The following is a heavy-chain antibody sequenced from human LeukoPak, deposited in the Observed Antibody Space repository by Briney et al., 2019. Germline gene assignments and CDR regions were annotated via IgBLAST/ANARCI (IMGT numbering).Heavy chain of an antibody. J-gene: IGHJ4*02. CDR3: ARDRAWNYFDY. CDR1: GFTFSRHG. Sequence: GESLRLSCAASGFTFSRHGMHWVRQAPGKGLEWVAIISNDGSRKYYAHSAEGRFTISRDNSKNTLYLQMDSLRAEDTAVYYCARDRAWNYFDYWGQGTLVTVSS. D-gene: IGHD3-3*01. V-gene: IGHV3-30*03. CDR2: ISNDGSRK.